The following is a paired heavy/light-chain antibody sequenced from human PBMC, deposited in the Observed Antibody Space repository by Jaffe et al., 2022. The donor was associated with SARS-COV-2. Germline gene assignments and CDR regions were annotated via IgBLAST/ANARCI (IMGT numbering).Heavy chain of an antibody. Sequence: EAHLVESGGDLVQPGGSLRLSCAASGFTFSDHYMDWVRQVPGKGLEWVGRTKNKAEGYSTELAASVKGRFTISRAESKNSLYLQMNNLKTEDTAVYFCVRGRGGAYSDFDYWGQGTLVTVSS. CDR3: VRGRGGAYSDFDY. V-gene: IGHV3-72*01. J-gene: IGHJ4*02. CDR1: GFTFSDHY. CDR2: TKNKAEGYST. D-gene: IGHD1-26*01.
Light chain of an antibody. Sequence: DIQMTQSPSTLSASVGDRVTITCRASQSVKSRLAWYQQKPGKAPKVLIYEASSLESGVPSRFSGSASGTEFTLTISSLQPDDFATYYCQQCHSYPLTFGGGTKVEIK. CDR2: EAS. CDR3: QQCHSYPLT. CDR1: QSVKSR. J-gene: IGKJ4*01. V-gene: IGKV1-5*03.